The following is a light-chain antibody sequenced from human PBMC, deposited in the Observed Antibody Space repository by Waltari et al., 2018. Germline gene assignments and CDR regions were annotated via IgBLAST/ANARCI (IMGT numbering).Light chain of an antibody. V-gene: IGKV1-5*03. CDR2: KAS. CDR3: QQYYAYSWT. CDR1: QTISTL. Sequence: DIQMTQSPSTLSASVGDRVSITCRASQTISTLLAWFQQKPGKAPKLLIYKASSLESGVPSRFSGSGSETEFTLTISSLQPDDFATYYCQQYYAYSWTFGQGTKVEIK. J-gene: IGKJ1*01.